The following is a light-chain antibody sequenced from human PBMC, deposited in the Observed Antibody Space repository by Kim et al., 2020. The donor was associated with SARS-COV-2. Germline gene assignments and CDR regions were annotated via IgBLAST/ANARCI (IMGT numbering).Light chain of an antibody. V-gene: IGKV1-27*01. Sequence: DIQMTQSPSSLSVSVGDRVTITCRASRDISNSLAWYQQKPGKVPQLLIYAASALQSGVPSRFSGSGSGTDFTLTISSLQPEDVATYYCQKYNSAPWTFGQGTKVDIK. CDR2: AAS. CDR3: QKYNSAPWT. CDR1: RDISNS. J-gene: IGKJ1*01.